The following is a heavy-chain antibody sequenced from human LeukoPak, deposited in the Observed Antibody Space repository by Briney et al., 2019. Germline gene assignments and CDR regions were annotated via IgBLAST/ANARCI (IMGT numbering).Heavy chain of an antibody. V-gene: IGHV4-34*01. CDR1: GGSFSGYY. Sequence: PSETLSLTCAVYGGSFSGYYWSWIRQPPGKGLEWIGEINHSGSTNYNPSLKSPLTISVDTSKNQFSLKLSSVTAADTAVYYCARGLGYSSSPFDYWGQGTLVTVSS. J-gene: IGHJ4*02. CDR3: ARGLGYSSSPFDY. D-gene: IGHD6-13*01. CDR2: INHSGST.